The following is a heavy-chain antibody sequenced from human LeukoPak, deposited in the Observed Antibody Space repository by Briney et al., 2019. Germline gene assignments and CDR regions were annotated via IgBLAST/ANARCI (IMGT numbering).Heavy chain of an antibody. CDR2: IWYDGSNK. V-gene: IGHV3-33*01. CDR1: GFTFSSHG. J-gene: IGHJ4*02. D-gene: IGHD2-2*01. Sequence: GGSLRLSCAASGFTFSSHGMHWVRQAPGKGLEWVAVIWYDGSNKYYADSVKGRFTISRDNSKNTLYLQMNSLRAEDTAVYYCARGGDIVVVPAAILDYWGQGTLVTVSS. CDR3: ARGGDIVVVPAAILDY.